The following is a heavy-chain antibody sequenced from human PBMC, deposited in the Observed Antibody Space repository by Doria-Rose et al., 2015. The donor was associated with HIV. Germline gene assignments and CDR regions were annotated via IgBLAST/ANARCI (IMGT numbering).Heavy chain of an antibody. CDR3: ARAKFSTPFDH. CDR2: IYNNGKT. J-gene: IGHJ1*01. V-gene: IGHV4-59*02. D-gene: IGHD2-15*01. CDR1: GGSVSGYY. Sequence: QVQLQESGPGRVKPSVTLSLTCNVSGGSVSGYYCSWIRQPPGKGLEWIGYIYNNGKTNYNPSLKDRVTILVDTSKNQSSLKLNSVTAADTAVYFCARAKFSTPFDHWGQGTLVTVSS.